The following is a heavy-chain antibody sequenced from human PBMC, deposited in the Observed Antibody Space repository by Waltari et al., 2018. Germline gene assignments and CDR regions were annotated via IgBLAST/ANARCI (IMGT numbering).Heavy chain of an antibody. CDR1: GGSISKYY. Sequence: QVQLQESGPGLVKASETLSLTCTVSGGSISKYYWTWIRQSAGKGLDWIGRILSDERTNYNPSLRSRVTMSVATSTNQFSLRLSSVTAADTAMYYCARVNIDNSGWVGGFDHWGQGTLVTVSS. V-gene: IGHV4-4*07. CDR2: ILSDERT. CDR3: ARVNIDNSGWVGGFDH. J-gene: IGHJ4*02. D-gene: IGHD6-19*01.